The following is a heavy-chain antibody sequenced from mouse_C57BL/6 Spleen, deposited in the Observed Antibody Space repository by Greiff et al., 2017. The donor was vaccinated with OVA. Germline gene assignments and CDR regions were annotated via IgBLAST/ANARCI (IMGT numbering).Heavy chain of an antibody. J-gene: IGHJ4*01. D-gene: IGHD1-1*01. CDR3: ARRGSSPYYWAMDY. Sequence: VQLQQPGAELVMPGASVKLSCKASGYTFTSYWMHWVKQRPGQGLEWIGEIDPSDSYTNYNQKFKGKSTLTVDKSSSTAYMQLSSLTSEDTAVYYGARRGSSPYYWAMDYWGQGTTVTVSS. CDR2: IDPSDSYT. CDR1: GYTFTSYW. V-gene: IGHV1-69*01.